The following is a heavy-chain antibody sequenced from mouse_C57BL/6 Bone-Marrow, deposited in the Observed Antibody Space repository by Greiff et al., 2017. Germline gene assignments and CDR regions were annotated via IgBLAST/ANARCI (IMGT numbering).Heavy chain of an antibody. D-gene: IGHD2-1*01. Sequence: VQLQQSGPELVKPGASVKISCKASGYTFTDYYMNWVKQSHGKSLEWIGDINPNNGGTSYNQKFKGKATLTVDKSSSTAYMELRSLTSEDSAVYYCLYYGNYTDYWGQGTSVTVSS. CDR3: LYYGNYTDY. CDR2: INPNNGGT. J-gene: IGHJ4*01. CDR1: GYTFTDYY. V-gene: IGHV1-26*01.